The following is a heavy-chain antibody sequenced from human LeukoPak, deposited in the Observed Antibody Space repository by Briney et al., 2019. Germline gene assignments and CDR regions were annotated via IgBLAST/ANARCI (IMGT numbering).Heavy chain of an antibody. CDR1: GYTFTDYY. D-gene: IGHD3-9*01. V-gene: IGHV1-2*02. CDR2: MNPNSGGT. J-gene: IGHJ4*02. CDR3: ARGGAYDTHGVLDY. Sequence: ASVKVSCKASGYTFTDYYMYWVRQAPGQGLEWMGWMNPNSGGTNYAQKFQGRVTMTRDTSISTAYMELSRLTSDDTALYYCARGGAYDTHGVLDYWGQGALVTVSS.